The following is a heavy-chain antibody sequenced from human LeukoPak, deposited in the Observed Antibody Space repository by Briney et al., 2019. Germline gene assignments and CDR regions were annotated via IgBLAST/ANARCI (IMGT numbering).Heavy chain of an antibody. V-gene: IGHV3-23*01. CDR3: ARGNSATTTFDF. J-gene: IGHJ4*02. CDR1: GFTFSSYA. Sequence: GGSLRLSCAASGFTFSSYAMSWVRQPPGKGLEWVSFIMPGGHIDYTDSVKGRFTISRDSFKNTLSLQMNSLRVDDSAVYYCARGNSATTTFDFWGQGTLVTVSS. CDR2: IMPGGHI. D-gene: IGHD4-17*01.